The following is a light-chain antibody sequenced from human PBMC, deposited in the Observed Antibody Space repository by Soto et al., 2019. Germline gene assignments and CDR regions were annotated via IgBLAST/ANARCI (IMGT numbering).Light chain of an antibody. CDR1: QSISSW. J-gene: IGKJ2*01. Sequence: DIQMTQSPSTLSASVGDRVNITCRASQSISSWLAWYPQKPGKDPKLLISDASSLESGVPSRFGGSGSGTEFSLTISSLQHYDVATYYCQQYNSYSSYTFGQGTKLEIK. V-gene: IGKV1-5*01. CDR2: DAS. CDR3: QQYNSYSSYT.